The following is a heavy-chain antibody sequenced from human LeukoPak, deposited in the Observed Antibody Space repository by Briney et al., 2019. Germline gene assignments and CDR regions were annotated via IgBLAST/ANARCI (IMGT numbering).Heavy chain of an antibody. CDR1: GGSFSGYY. D-gene: IGHD2-2*01. Sequence: PSETLSLTCAVYGGSFSGYYWSWIRQPPGKGLEWIGEINHSGSTNYNPSLKSRVTISVDTSKNQFSLKLSSVTAADTAVYYCARRPTWGYCSSTSCYQGGRKTYYSDYWGQGTLVTVSS. J-gene: IGHJ4*02. CDR3: ARRPTWGYCSSTSCYQGGRKTYYSDY. CDR2: INHSGST. V-gene: IGHV4-34*01.